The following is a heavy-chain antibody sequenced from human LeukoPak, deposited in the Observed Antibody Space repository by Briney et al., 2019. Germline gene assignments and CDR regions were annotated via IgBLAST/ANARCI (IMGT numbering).Heavy chain of an antibody. Sequence: PSETMSLTCTVSGGSISSYYWSWIRQPPEKGLDWIGNIYYSGSTNYHPSLKSRVTISVDTSKNQFSLNLNSVTAADTAVYYCARMSIAVAGPRDYNWFDPWGQGTLVTVSS. CDR1: GGSISSYY. CDR3: ARMSIAVAGPRDYNWFDP. J-gene: IGHJ5*02. V-gene: IGHV4-59*01. D-gene: IGHD6-19*01. CDR2: IYYSGST.